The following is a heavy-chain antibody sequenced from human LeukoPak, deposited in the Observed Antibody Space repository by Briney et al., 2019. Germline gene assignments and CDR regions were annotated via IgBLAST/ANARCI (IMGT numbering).Heavy chain of an antibody. CDR1: GGSISSTTYY. J-gene: IGHJ4*02. CDR3: ARSIVVVVPATYDY. V-gene: IGHV4-39*01. Sequence: SETLSLTCTLSGGSISSTTYYWGWIRQPPGKGLEWIGSISYSGSTYYNPSLKSRVTISADTSKNQFSLKLSSVTAADTAVYYCARSIVVVVPATYDYWGQGTLVTVSS. CDR2: ISYSGST. D-gene: IGHD2-15*01.